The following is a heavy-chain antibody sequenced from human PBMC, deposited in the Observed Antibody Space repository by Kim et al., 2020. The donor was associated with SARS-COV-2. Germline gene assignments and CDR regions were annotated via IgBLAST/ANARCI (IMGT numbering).Heavy chain of an antibody. J-gene: IGHJ1*01. CDR1: GFTFSSYA. D-gene: IGHD2-2*02. CDR3: ARPYSYCSSTSCYNAEYFQH. V-gene: IGHV3-30-3*01. Sequence: GGSLRLSCAASGFTFSSYAMHWVRQAPGKGLEWVAVISYDGSNKYYADSVKGRFTISRDNSKNTLYLQMNSLRAEDTAVYYCARPYSYCSSTSCYNAEYFQHWGQGTLVTVSS. CDR2: ISYDGSNK.